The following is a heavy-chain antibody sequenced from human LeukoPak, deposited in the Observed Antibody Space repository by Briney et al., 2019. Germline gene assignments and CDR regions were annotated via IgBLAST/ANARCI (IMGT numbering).Heavy chain of an antibody. CDR1: GYSFTSDC. J-gene: IGHJ3*01. CDR2: IYPGDSGP. D-gene: IGHD1-26*01. CDR3: GMSGDRVPLQDDVFDV. Sequence: GESLKISCEVSGYSFTSDCIGWVRQMRGKGLEWMGIIYPGDSGPTYSPSFQGQVTISVDKSISPAYLQWSSLQASDTAMYYCGMSGDRVPLQDDVFDVWGQGTMVTVST. V-gene: IGHV5-51*01.